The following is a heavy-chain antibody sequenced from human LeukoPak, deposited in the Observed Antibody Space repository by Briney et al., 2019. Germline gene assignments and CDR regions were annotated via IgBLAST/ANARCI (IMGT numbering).Heavy chain of an antibody. CDR3: AKDVYNWNFYFDY. V-gene: IGHV3-23*01. J-gene: IGHJ4*02. Sequence: GGSLRLSCAASGFTFSSYAMSWVRQAPGKGLEWVSAISASGYSTYYADSVRGRFTISRDNSKKTLYLQMNSLRAEDTAIFYCAKDVYNWNFYFDYWGQGTLVTVSS. D-gene: IGHD1-7*01. CDR2: ISASGYST. CDR1: GFTFSSYA.